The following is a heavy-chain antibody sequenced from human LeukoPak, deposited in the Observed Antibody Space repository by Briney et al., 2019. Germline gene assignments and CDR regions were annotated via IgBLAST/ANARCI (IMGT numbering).Heavy chain of an antibody. CDR1: GFTLDDYG. CDR3: ARSDYGDRYFDY. V-gene: IGHV3-20*04. J-gene: IGHJ4*02. Sequence: GGSLRLSCAASGFTLDDYGMSWVRQAPGKGREWVSGINWNGGSTGYADSVKGRFTISRDNAKNSLYLQMNSLRAEDTALYYCARSDYGDRYFDYWGQGTLVTVSS. D-gene: IGHD4-17*01. CDR2: INWNGGST.